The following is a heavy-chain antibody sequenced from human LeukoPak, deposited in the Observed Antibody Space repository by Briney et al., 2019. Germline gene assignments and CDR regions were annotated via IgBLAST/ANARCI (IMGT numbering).Heavy chain of an antibody. J-gene: IGHJ4*02. Sequence: GESLKISCKGSGYSLTSYWIGWVRQMPGKGLEWMGIIYPGDSDTRYSPSFQGQVTISADKSISTAYLQWSSLKASDTAMYYCARLTMVRGVISSVGYWGQGTLVTVSS. V-gene: IGHV5-51*01. CDR3: ARLTMVRGVISSVGY. CDR1: GYSLTSYW. CDR2: IYPGDSDT. D-gene: IGHD3-10*01.